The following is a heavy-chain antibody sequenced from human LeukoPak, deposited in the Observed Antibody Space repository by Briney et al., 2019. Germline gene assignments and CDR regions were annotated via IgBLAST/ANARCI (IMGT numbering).Heavy chain of an antibody. J-gene: IGHJ5*02. D-gene: IGHD6-13*01. CDR1: GGSISSYY. Sequence: SETLSLTCTVSGGSISSYYWSWIRQPPGKGLKWIGEINHSGSTNYNPSLKSRVSISIDTSKNQFSLKLNSVTAADTAVYFCARVVAAAGNNWFDPWGQGTLVTVSS. V-gene: IGHV4-34*01. CDR2: INHSGST. CDR3: ARVVAAAGNNWFDP.